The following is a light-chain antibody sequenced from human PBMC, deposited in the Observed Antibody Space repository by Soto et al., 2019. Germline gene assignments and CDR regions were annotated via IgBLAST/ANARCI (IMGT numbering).Light chain of an antibody. J-gene: IGKJ1*01. CDR2: GAS. V-gene: IGKV3-15*01. Sequence: IAFSQCAPRLSGSSGEGGTLSCMASQCVYSNVAWYQQKPGQAPRLLIYGASTRATGIPARFSGSGSETEFTLTISSLESEDLAVYYFQQDKGWPLTFGQGTKVDIK. CDR1: QCVYSN. CDR3: QQDKGWPLT.